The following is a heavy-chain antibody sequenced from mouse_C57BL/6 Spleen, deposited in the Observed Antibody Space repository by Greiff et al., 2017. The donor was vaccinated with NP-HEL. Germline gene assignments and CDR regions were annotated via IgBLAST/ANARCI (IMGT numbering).Heavy chain of an antibody. D-gene: IGHD6-1*01. J-gene: IGHJ2*01. V-gene: IGHV1-64*01. CDR2: IHPSSGST. CDR1: GYTFTSYW. Sequence: QVQLQQPGAELVKPGASVKLSCKASGYTFTSYWMHWVKQRPGQGLEWIGMIHPSSGSTNYNEKFKGKATLTVDKSSSTAYMQLSSLTSEDSAVYYCARPPGAFLDYGGKGTTLTVS. CDR3: ARPPGAFLDY.